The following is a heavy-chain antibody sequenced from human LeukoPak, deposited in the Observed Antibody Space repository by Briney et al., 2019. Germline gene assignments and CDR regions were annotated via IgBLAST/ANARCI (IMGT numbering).Heavy chain of an antibody. V-gene: IGHV3-30*02. Sequence: GGSLRLSRAPSGFTLSTYGMHWVRPAPGKGLEWVAFIWFDGNSKFYGDSVKGRFSVSRDTSKNTLYLQMNSLRTEDTAVYYCAKDLSRGNYPIAFDIWGQGTMVTVSS. D-gene: IGHD3-22*01. J-gene: IGHJ3*02. CDR1: GFTLSTYG. CDR2: IWFDGNSK. CDR3: AKDLSRGNYPIAFDI.